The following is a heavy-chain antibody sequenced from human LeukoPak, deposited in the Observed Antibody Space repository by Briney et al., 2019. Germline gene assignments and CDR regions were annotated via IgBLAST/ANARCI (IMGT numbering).Heavy chain of an antibody. D-gene: IGHD6-19*01. J-gene: IGHJ4*02. CDR3: MGSAVAGRGY. CDR1: GVSISSYY. CDR2: IYYSGST. Sequence: PSETLSLTCTVSGVSISSYYWSWIRQPPGKGLEWIGYIYYSGSTNYNPSLKSRLTISVDTSKNQFSLKLSSVTAADTAVYYCMGSAVAGRGYWGQGTLVTVSS. V-gene: IGHV4-59*01.